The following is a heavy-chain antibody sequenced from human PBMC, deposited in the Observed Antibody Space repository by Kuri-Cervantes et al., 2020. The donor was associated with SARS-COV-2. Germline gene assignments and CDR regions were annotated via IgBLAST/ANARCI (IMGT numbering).Heavy chain of an antibody. Sequence: SETLSLTCTVSGGSISSYYWSWIRQPPGKGLEWIGYIYYSGSTYYNPSLKSRVTISVDTSKNQFSLKLSSVTAADTAVYYCARGRGYYGLPMDVRGQGTTVTVSS. V-gene: IGHV4-59*08. CDR3: ARGRGYYGLPMDV. CDR2: IYYSGST. D-gene: IGHD3-10*01. CDR1: GGSISSYY. J-gene: IGHJ6*02.